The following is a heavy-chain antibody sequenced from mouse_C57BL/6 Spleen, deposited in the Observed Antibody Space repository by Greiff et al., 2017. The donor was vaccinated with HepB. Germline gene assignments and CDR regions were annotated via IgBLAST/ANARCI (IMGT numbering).Heavy chain of an antibody. J-gene: IGHJ3*01. CDR2: ISDGGSYT. V-gene: IGHV5-4*01. CDR1: GFTFSSYA. Sequence: EVMLVESGGGLVKPGGSLKLSCAASGFTFSSYAMSWVRQTPEKRLEWVATISDGGSYTYYPDNVKGRFTISRDNAKNNLYLQMSHLKSEDTAMYYCARDEKTTPSYGFAYWGQGTLVTVSA. D-gene: IGHD1-1*01. CDR3: ARDEKTTPSYGFAY.